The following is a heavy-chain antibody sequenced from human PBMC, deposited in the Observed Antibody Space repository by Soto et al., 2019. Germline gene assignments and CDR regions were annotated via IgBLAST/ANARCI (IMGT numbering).Heavy chain of an antibody. CDR3: AKEYTDSGYDALDY. CDR2: ISGSGGST. Sequence: PGGSLRLSCAASGSTFSRYAMSWVRQAPGKGLEWVSAISGSGGSTYYADSVKGRFTISRDNSKNTLYLQMNSLRAEDTAVYYCAKEYTDSGYDALDYWGPGTLVTVSS. D-gene: IGHD5-12*01. J-gene: IGHJ4*02. V-gene: IGHV3-23*01. CDR1: GSTFSRYA.